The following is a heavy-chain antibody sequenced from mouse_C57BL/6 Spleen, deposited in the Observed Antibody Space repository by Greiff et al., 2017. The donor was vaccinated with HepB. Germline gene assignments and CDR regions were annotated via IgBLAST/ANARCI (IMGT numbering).Heavy chain of an antibody. CDR2: ISNGGGST. CDR3: ASTGAY. J-gene: IGHJ3*01. V-gene: IGHV5-12*01. Sequence: EVKLVESGGGLVQPGGSLKLSCAASGFTFSDYYMYWVRQTPEKRLEWVAYISNGGGSTYYPDTVKGRFTISRDNAKNTLYLQMSRLKSEDTAMYYCASTGAYWGQGTLVTVSA. CDR1: GFTFSDYY.